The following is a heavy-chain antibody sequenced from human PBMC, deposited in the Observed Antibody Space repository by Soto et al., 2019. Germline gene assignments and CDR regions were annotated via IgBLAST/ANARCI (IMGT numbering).Heavy chain of an antibody. D-gene: IGHD1-1*01. CDR2: IWYDGSNK. J-gene: IGHJ4*02. Sequence: GGSLRLSCAASGFTFSSYGMHWVRQAPGKGLEWVAVIWYDGSNKYYADSVKGRFTISRDNSKNTLYLQMNSLRAEDTAVYYCARVSEPHRVVWNFDYWGQGTLVTVSS. CDR3: ARVSEPHRVVWNFDY. CDR1: GFTFSSYG. V-gene: IGHV3-33*08.